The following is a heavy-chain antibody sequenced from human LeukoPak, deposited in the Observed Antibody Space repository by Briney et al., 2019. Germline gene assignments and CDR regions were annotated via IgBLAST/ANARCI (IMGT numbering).Heavy chain of an antibody. CDR1: GFTFSTYW. V-gene: IGHV3-74*01. CDR3: AKVAYYYDSSGYYGHYYFDY. J-gene: IGHJ4*02. D-gene: IGHD3-22*01. CDR2: IYSDASST. Sequence: GGSLRLSCAASGFTFSTYWMHWVRQAPGKGLVWVSLIYSDASSTSYADSVKGRFTISRDNAKNTLYLQMNSLRAEDTAVYYCAKVAYYYDSSGYYGHYYFDYWGQGTLVTVSS.